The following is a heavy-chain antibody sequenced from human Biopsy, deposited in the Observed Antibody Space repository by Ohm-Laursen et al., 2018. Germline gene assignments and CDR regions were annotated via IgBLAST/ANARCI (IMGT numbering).Heavy chain of an antibody. CDR2: IFNSANT. Sequence: TLSLTCTVSGGSISSGGSYWSWIRQRPGKGLEWIGYIFNSANTYYNPSLKNLITISVDTSKNQFSLKLNSGTAADTAVYYCARGDYFDSNGYFWFDPWGQGTLVTVSS. J-gene: IGHJ5*02. CDR1: GGSISSGGSY. D-gene: IGHD3-22*01. V-gene: IGHV4-31*01. CDR3: ARGDYFDSNGYFWFDP.